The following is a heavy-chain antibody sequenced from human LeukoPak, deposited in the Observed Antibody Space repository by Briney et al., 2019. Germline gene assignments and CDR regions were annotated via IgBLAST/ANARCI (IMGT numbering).Heavy chain of an antibody. D-gene: IGHD1-26*01. V-gene: IGHV1-69*05. CDR3: ARVPIMVGATTNYYYYYYMDV. CDR1: GGTFSSYA. CDR2: IIPIFGTA. Sequence: SVKVSCKAFGGTFSSYAISWVRQAPGQGLEWMGGIIPIFGTANYAQKFQGRVTITTDESTSTAYMELSSLRSEDTAVYYCARVPIMVGATTNYYYYYYMDVWGKGTTVTVSS. J-gene: IGHJ6*03.